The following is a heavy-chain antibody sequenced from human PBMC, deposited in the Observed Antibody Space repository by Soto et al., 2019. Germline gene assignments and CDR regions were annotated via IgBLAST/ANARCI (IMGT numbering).Heavy chain of an antibody. J-gene: IGHJ6*02. D-gene: IGHD3-3*01. CDR3: ARDRSLRFSDGMYV. CDR2: INPNSGGT. V-gene: IGHV1-2*04. CDR1: GYTFTGYY. Sequence: ASVKVSCKASGYTFTGYYMHWVRQAPGQGLEWMGWINPNSGGTNYAQKFQGWVTMTRDTSISTAYMELSRLRSDDTAVYYCARDRSLRFSDGMYVWGQETTVTVSS.